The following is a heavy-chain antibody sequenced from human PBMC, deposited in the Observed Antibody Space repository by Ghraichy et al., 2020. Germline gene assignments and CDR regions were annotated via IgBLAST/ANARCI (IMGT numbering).Heavy chain of an antibody. CDR2: ISGSGGST. CDR3: AKDSTVPYDILTGYYVGYYYYGMDV. CDR1: GFTFSSYA. V-gene: IGHV3-23*01. Sequence: GGSLRLSCAASGFTFSSYAMSWVRQAPGKGLEWVSAISGSGGSTYYADSVKGRFTISRDNSKNTLYLQMNSLRAEDTAVYYCAKDSTVPYDILTGYYVGYYYYGMDVWGQGTTVTVSS. J-gene: IGHJ6*02. D-gene: IGHD3-9*01.